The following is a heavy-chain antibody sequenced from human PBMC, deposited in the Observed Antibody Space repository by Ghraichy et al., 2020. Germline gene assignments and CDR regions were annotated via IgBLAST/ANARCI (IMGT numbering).Heavy chain of an antibody. Sequence: GGSLRLSCEASEFTFSDHWMIWVRQAPGKGLEWVADINQDGSQKYYGGTLKGRVAISRDNAKNSLYLQMSSLRAEDTALYYCARQIRDNSGWPHFDYWGQGALVTVSS. V-gene: IGHV3-7*01. CDR1: EFTFSDHW. CDR3: ARQIRDNSGWPHFDY. CDR2: INQDGSQK. J-gene: IGHJ4*02. D-gene: IGHD6-19*01.